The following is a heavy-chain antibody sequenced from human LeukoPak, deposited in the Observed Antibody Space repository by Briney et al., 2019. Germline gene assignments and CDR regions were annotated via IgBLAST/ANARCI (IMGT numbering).Heavy chain of an antibody. CDR2: IHPEGYEK. CDR1: GFSFTNFW. J-gene: IGHJ4*02. CDR3: ARGDAFSGDH. V-gene: IGHV3-7*04. Sequence: GGSLRLSCAVSGFSFTNFWMSWVCQAPGRGLEWVANIHPEGYEKYHVESVKGRFTISRDNTKNLLFLQMNGLRVEDAAVYYCARGDAFSGDHWGQGTLVTVSS.